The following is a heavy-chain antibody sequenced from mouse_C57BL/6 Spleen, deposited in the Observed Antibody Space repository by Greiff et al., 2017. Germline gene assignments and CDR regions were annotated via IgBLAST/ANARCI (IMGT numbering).Heavy chain of an antibody. D-gene: IGHD2-2*01. J-gene: IGHJ4*01. CDR1: GFNFKNSY. V-gene: IGHV14-3*01. Sequence: EVQLQQSVAELVRPGASVKLSCTASGFNFKNSYMHWVKQRPEQGLEWIGRIDPAYGNTNYAPKFQGQATLTADTSSNTAYLQLSMLTSDDATIYYCTGGDYGYSGYNAMDYWGQGTSVTVSA. CDR3: TGGDYGYSGYNAMDY. CDR2: IDPAYGNT.